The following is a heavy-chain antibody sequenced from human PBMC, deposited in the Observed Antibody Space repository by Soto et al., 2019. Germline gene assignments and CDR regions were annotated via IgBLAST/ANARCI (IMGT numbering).Heavy chain of an antibody. D-gene: IGHD3-22*01. Sequence: SKTLSLTCTVSGGSISSYYWSWIRQPPGKGLEWIGYIYYSGSTNYNPSLKSRVTISVDTSKNQFSLKLSSVTAADTAVYYCARGPYYDSSGYYCPVAFDFRGKGTRVTVSS. CDR3: ARGPYYDSSGYYCPVAFDF. V-gene: IGHV4-59*01. CDR2: IYYSGST. CDR1: GGSISSYY. J-gene: IGHJ3*01.